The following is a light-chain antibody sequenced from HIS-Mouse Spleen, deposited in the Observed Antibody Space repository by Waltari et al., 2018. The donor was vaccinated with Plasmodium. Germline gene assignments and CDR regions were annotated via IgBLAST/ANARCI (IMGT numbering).Light chain of an antibody. J-gene: IGKJ3*01. CDR3: QQYNNWSFT. V-gene: IGKV3-15*01. CDR1: QSVSSN. CDR2: GAS. Sequence: EIVMTQSPATLSVSPGERATLSCRASQSVSSNLAWYQQKPGQAPRLLIYGASTSATGIPARFSGSGSVTEFTLTISSLQSEDFAVYYCQQYNNWSFTCGPGTKVDIK.